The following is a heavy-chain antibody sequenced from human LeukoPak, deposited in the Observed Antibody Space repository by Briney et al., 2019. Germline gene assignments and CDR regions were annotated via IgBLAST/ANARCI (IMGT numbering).Heavy chain of an antibody. CDR3: ARDVGNWGRDYFDY. Sequence: SETLSLTCTVSGGSISSGSYYWSWIRQPAGKGLEWVGRIYTSGSTNYNPSLQNRVTISLDTSNHQFSLKLSSVTAADTAVYYCARDVGNWGRDYFDYWGQGTLVTVSS. D-gene: IGHD7-27*01. J-gene: IGHJ4*02. CDR2: IYTSGST. V-gene: IGHV4-61*02. CDR1: GGSISSGSYY.